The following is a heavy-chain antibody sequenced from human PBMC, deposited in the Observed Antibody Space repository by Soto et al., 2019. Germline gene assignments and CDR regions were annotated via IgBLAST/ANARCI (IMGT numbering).Heavy chain of an antibody. V-gene: IGHV4-61*01. CDR3: ARVANYAFWSGTPFDY. D-gene: IGHD3-3*01. J-gene: IGHJ4*02. CDR1: GGSLSGGSYY. Sequence: SETLSLTCSVSGGSLSGGSYYWSWIRQPPGKGPEWVGYTYYTGSTNYHPSLKSRVSISLDMSKNQFSLKLSSVTAADTAVYYCARVANYAFWSGTPFDYWGPGTLVTVSS. CDR2: TYYTGST.